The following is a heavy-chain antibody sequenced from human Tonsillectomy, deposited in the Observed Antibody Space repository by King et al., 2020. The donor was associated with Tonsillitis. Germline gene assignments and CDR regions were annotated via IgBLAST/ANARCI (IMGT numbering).Heavy chain of an antibody. CDR2: IRYDGSNK. Sequence: VQLVESGGGVVQPGGSLRLSCEASGFPFSSYGIHWVRQAPGKGLEWVTFIRYDGSNKYYADSVKGRFTISKDNSKNTLYLQMNSLRAEDTAVYYCAKARLVEMATIIDFWGQGTLVTVSS. CDR3: AKARLVEMATIIDF. V-gene: IGHV3-30*02. D-gene: IGHD5-24*01. J-gene: IGHJ4*02. CDR1: GFPFSSYG.